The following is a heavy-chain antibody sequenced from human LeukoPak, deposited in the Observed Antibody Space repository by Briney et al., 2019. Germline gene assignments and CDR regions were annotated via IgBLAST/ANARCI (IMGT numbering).Heavy chain of an antibody. Sequence: PSETLSLTCTVSGGSISSGGYYWSWIRQPPGKGLEWIGYIYHSGSTYYNPSLKSRVTISVDRSKNQFSLKLSSVTAADTAVYYCARAVQWLRAFDTWGQGTMVTVSS. D-gene: IGHD6-19*01. V-gene: IGHV4-30-2*01. CDR3: ARAVQWLRAFDT. J-gene: IGHJ3*02. CDR2: IYHSGST. CDR1: GGSISSGGYY.